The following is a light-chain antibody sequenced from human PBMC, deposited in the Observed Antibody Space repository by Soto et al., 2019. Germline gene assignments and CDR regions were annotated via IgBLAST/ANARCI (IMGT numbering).Light chain of an antibody. CDR3: RQGKPFPRT. CDR2: TAS. J-gene: IGKJ4*01. Sequence: DIQMTQSPSSVSASVGDRVTITCRASQDINTRLAWYQQKPGTAPKFLITTASNLQSGVPSRFSGSGSRSDFSLTISSLQPEDFGPYYCRQGKPFPRTFGGGTQVESK. CDR1: QDINTR. V-gene: IGKV1-12*01.